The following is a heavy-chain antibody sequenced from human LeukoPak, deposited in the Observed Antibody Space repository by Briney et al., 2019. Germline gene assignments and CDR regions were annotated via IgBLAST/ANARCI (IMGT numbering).Heavy chain of an antibody. J-gene: IGHJ4*02. CDR1: GFTVSSNY. CDR3: ASPYGSGSYYLTGIDY. D-gene: IGHD3-10*01. Sequence: PGGSLRLSCAASGFTVSSNYMSWVRQAPGKGLEWVSVIYSGGSTYYADSVKGRFTISRDNSKNTLYLQMNSLRAEDTAVYYCASPYGSGSYYLTGIDYWGQGTLVTVSS. CDR2: IYSGGST. V-gene: IGHV3-66*02.